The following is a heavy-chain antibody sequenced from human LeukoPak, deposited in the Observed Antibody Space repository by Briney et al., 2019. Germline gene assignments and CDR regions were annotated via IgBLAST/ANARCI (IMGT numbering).Heavy chain of an antibody. CDR3: ARQGLTLDY. D-gene: IGHD6-19*01. Sequence: SETLSLTYAVSGYSISSGYYWGWIRQPPGKGLEWIGSIYHSGSTYYNPSLKSRVTISVDTSKNQFSLKLSSVTAADTAVYYCARQGLTLDYWGQGTLVTVSS. V-gene: IGHV4-38-2*01. J-gene: IGHJ4*02. CDR2: IYHSGST. CDR1: GYSISSGYY.